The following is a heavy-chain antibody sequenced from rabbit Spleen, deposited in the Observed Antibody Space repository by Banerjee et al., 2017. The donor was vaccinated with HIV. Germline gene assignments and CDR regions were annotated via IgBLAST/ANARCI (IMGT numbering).Heavy chain of an antibody. V-gene: IGHV1S40*01. D-gene: IGHD6-1*01. CDR3: ARGNYYAYGYAGYAQNYLDL. CDR1: GFSFSSSYY. CDR2: IYAGSSGST. Sequence: QSLEESGGDLVKTGASLTLTCKASGFSFSSSYYMCWVRQAPGKGLEWIACIYAGSSGSTYSATWAKGRFTISKTSSTTVTLQMTSLTAADTATYFCARGNYYAYGYAGYAQNYLDLWGQGTLVTVS. J-gene: IGHJ4*01.